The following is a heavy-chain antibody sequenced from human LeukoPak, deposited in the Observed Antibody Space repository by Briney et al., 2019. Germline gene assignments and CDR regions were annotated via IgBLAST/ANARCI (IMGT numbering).Heavy chain of an antibody. D-gene: IGHD3-10*01. CDR3: SLWFGEPRAFDF. Sequence: PGGSLRLSCAASGFTFSSYAMSWVRQAPGKGLEWVSAISGSGGSTYYADSVKGRFTISRDNAKNSVYLQVNSLRAEDTAVYYCSLWFGEPRAFDFRGQGTMVTVFS. CDR2: ISGSGGST. J-gene: IGHJ3*01. V-gene: IGHV3-23*01. CDR1: GFTFSSYA.